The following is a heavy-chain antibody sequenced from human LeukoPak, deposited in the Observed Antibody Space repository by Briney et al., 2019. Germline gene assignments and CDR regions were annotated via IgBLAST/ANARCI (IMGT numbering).Heavy chain of an antibody. CDR1: GFTFDNFG. J-gene: IGHJ4*02. D-gene: IGHD4-23*01. CDR3: AKDLHGGYSSDY. V-gene: IGHV3-30*02. CDR2: IGYEGVHK. Sequence: GGSLRLSCAASGFTFDNFGMHWVRQAPGKGLEWVSFIGYEGVHKYYADSVRGRFTISKDNSKATLYLQMNSLRPEDTAVYYCAKDLHGGYSSDYWGQGTLVTVFS.